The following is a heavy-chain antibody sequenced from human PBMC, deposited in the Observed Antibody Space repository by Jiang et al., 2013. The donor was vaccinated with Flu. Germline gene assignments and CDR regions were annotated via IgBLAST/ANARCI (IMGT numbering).Heavy chain of an antibody. CDR2: IYPGDSDT. J-gene: IGHJ6*02. D-gene: IGHD3-10*01. CDR3: ARVFRGYGLPLNYYGMDV. Sequence: GAEVKKPGESLKISCKGSGYDFTIYWIAWVRQVPGKGLEWMGIIYPGDSDTRYSPSFQGQVTISADKSISTAYLQWSSLKASDTGMYYCARVFRGYGLPLNYYGMDVWGQGTTVTV. V-gene: IGHV5-51*01. CDR1: GYDFTIYW.